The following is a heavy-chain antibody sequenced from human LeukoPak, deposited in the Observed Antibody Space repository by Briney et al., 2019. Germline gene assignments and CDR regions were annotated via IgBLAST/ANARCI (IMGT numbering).Heavy chain of an antibody. D-gene: IGHD2-15*01. CDR3: ARADCSGGSCYSW. J-gene: IGHJ4*02. Sequence: GGSLRLSCAASGFTFSSNGMSWVRQAPGKGLEWVANIKQDGSEKYYVDSVKGRFTISRDNAKNSLYLQMNSLRAEDTAVYYCARADCSGGSCYSWWGQGTLVTVSS. CDR2: IKQDGSEK. CDR1: GFTFSSNG. V-gene: IGHV3-7*01.